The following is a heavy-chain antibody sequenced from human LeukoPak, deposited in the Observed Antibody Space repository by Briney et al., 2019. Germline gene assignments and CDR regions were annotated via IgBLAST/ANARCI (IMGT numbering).Heavy chain of an antibody. J-gene: IGHJ6*03. CDR3: AREAPLTIFGVVTPYYYMDV. CDR2: IIPIFGTA. V-gene: IGHV1-69*13. Sequence: ASVKVSCNASGGTFSSYAISWVRQAPGQGLEWMGGIIPIFGTANYAQKFQGRVTITADESTSTAYMELSSLRSEDTAVYYCAREAPLTIFGVVTPYYYMDVWGKGTTVTVSS. D-gene: IGHD3-3*01. CDR1: GGTFSSYA.